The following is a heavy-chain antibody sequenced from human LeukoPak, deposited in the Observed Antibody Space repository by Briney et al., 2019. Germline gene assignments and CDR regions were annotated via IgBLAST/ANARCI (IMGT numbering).Heavy chain of an antibody. CDR1: GFTFSNFW. CDR2: IKQDGSVK. J-gene: IGHJ6*02. CDR3: ARQLVLTYYYYGMDV. Sequence: GGSLRLSCAASGFTFSNFWMNWVRQAPGKGLEWVANIKQDGSVKHYVDSVKGRFTISRDNTKNSLYLQMNSLRAEDTAVYYCARQLVLTYYYYGMDVWGQGTTVTVSS. V-gene: IGHV3-7*03. D-gene: IGHD6-13*01.